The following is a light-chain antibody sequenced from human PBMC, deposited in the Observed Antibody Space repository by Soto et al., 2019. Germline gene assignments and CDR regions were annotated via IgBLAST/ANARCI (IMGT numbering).Light chain of an antibody. V-gene: IGLV1-44*01. J-gene: IGLJ3*02. Sequence: QSALTQPPSASGTPGQRVNISCSGSSSNIGTNTVNWYQQLPGSAPQLLLYSTNQRPSGVPCRFSGSKSGTSASLSISGLQSEDEADYYCAAWDGSLNVVLFGGGTQLTVL. CDR2: STN. CDR1: SSNIGTNT. CDR3: AAWDGSLNVVL.